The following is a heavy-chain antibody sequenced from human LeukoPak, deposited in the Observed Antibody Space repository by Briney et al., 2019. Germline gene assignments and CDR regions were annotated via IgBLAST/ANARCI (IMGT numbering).Heavy chain of an antibody. CDR1: GGTFSSYA. CDR3: ARYTDYYYYMDV. J-gene: IGHJ6*03. CDR2: ISAYNGNT. D-gene: IGHD2-2*02. Sequence: GASVKVSCKASGGTFSSYAISWVRQAPGQGLEWMGWISAYNGNTNYAQKLQGRVTMTTDTSTSTAYMELRSLRSDDTAVYYCARYTDYYYYMDVWGKGTTVTVSS. V-gene: IGHV1-18*01.